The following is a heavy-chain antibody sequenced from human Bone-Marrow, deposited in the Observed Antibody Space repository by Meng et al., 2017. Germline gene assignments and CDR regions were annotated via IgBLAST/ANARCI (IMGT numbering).Heavy chain of an antibody. D-gene: IGHD3-10*01. CDR2: ISSSSSYI. V-gene: IGHV3-21*01. CDR3: PRPHERERITMVRGVIWGAFDI. CDR1: GFTFSSYS. J-gene: IGHJ3*02. Sequence: GGSLRLSCAASGFTFSSYSMNWVRQAPGKGLEWVSSISSSSSYIYYADSVKGRFTISRDNAKNSLYLQMNSLRAEDTAVYYCPRPHERERITMVRGVIWGAFDIWGQGTMVTVSS.